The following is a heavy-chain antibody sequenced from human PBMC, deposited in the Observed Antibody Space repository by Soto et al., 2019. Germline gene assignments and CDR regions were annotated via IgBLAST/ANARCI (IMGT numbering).Heavy chain of an antibody. CDR1: GFTFSTYW. CDR3: ARMWLFNPFDY. Sequence: GGSLRLSCAASGFTFSTYWMSWVRQAPGKGLEWVASIKQDGSERYYVDSVKGRFTISRDNAKNSLYLQMNSLRAEDTAVYYCARMWLFNPFDYWGQGTLVTVSS. J-gene: IGHJ4*02. CDR2: IKQDGSER. D-gene: IGHD3-22*01. V-gene: IGHV3-7*01.